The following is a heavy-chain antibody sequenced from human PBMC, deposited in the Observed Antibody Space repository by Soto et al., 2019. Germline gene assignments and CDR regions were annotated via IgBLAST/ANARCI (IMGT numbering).Heavy chain of an antibody. CDR3: AGVTWFRGLDV. V-gene: IGHV6-1*01. CDR2: TYYKSKWNT. D-gene: IGHD3-10*01. Sequence: PSQTLSLTCAISGDIVSSNSAAWIWIRQSPSRGLEWLGRTYYKSKWNTDYALSVKSRITISPDTSQNLFSLDLDSVTPEDTAVYYCAGVTWFRGLDVWGQGTPVTVSS. J-gene: IGHJ6*02. CDR1: GDIVSSNSAA.